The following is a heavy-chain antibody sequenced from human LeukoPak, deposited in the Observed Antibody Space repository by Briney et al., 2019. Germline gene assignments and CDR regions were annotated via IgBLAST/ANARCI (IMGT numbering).Heavy chain of an antibody. D-gene: IGHD1-14*01. J-gene: IGHJ5*02. CDR3: ARGPRNDP. CDR1: GYPFTTYE. V-gene: IGHV1-8*01. Sequence: ASVKVSCKTSGYPFTTYEINWVGQAAGQGLEWMGWVHPDTGYADYAQKFQGRVTMTSDTSNSTAYMELSSLRSDGTAVYFCARGPRNDPWGQGTLDTVSS. CDR2: VHPDTGYA.